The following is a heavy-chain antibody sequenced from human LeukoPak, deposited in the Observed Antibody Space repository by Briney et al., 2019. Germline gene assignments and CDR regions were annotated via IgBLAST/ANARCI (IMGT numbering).Heavy chain of an antibody. CDR1: GFTFSNYL. Sequence: GGSLRLSCAASGFTFSNYLMHWVRQVPGKGLVWVSRINENGRTTSYADSVKGRFTISRDNGKNMVYLQMTSLRAEDTAIYYCARDLTMLGTPGDDFDYWGQGTLVTVSS. J-gene: IGHJ4*02. CDR3: ARDLTMLGTPGDDFDY. CDR2: INENGRTT. V-gene: IGHV3-74*01. D-gene: IGHD3-3*01.